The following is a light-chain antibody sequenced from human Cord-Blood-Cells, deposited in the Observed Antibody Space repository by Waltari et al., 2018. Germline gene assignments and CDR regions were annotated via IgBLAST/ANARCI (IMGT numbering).Light chain of an antibody. CDR1: SLRSYY. J-gene: IGLJ3*02. CDR2: GKN. CDR3: NSRDSSSNHLV. Sequence: SSELTQDPAVSVALGQTVRITCQGDSLRSYYASWYQQKPGQAPVLVIYGKNNRPSGIPDRFSVSSSGTTASLTITGAQAEDEADYYCNSRDSSSNHLVFGGGTKLTVL. V-gene: IGLV3-19*01.